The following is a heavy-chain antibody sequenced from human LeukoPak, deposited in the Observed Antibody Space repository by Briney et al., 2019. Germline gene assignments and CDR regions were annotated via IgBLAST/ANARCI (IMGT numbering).Heavy chain of an antibody. J-gene: IGHJ6*02. D-gene: IGHD1-7*01. V-gene: IGHV3-21*01. CDR2: ISSSSSYM. CDR3: ARPTGTTLRAYYYYGMDV. CDR1: GFTFSRNT. Sequence: GGSLRLSCAASGFTFSRNTMNWVRQAPGKGLEWVSCISSSSSYMYYADSVKGRFTISRDNAKNSLYLQMNSLRAEDTAVYYCARPTGTTLRAYYYYGMDVWGQGTTVTVSS.